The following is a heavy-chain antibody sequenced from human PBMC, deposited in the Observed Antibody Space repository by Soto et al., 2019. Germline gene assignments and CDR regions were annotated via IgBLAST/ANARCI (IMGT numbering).Heavy chain of an antibody. CDR1: GGSISSSNW. D-gene: IGHD2-15*01. J-gene: IGHJ2*01. CDR2: IYHSGST. V-gene: IGHV4-4*02. CDR3: ARSPHCSGGSCYYWYFDL. Sequence: QVQLQESGPGLVKPSGTLSLTCAVSGGSISSSNWWSWVRQPPGKGLEWIGEIYHSGSTNYNPSLKSRVTISVDKSKNQSSLKLSSVTAADTAVYYCARSPHCSGGSCYYWYFDLWGRGTLVTVSS.